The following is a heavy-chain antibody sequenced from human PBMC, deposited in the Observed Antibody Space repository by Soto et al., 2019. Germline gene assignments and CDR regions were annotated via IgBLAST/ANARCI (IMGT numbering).Heavy chain of an antibody. CDR3: AKDTYYHDRSGYYIFDY. J-gene: IGHJ4*02. CDR1: GGTFSSYA. CDR2: IIPIFGTA. Sequence: GASVKVSCKASGGTFSSYAISWVRQAPGQGLEWMGGIIPIFGTANYAQKFQGRVTITADESTSTAYMELNSLRAEDTAVYYCAKDTYYHDRSGYYIFDYWGQGTPVTVSS. V-gene: IGHV1-69*13. D-gene: IGHD3-22*01.